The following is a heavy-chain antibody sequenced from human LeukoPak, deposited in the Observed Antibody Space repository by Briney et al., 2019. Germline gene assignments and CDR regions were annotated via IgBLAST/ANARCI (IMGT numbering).Heavy chain of an antibody. D-gene: IGHD1-26*01. Sequence: SETLSLTCTVSGGSISSYYWSWIRQPPGKGLEWIGYIYYSGNTNYNPSLKSRVTMSVDTSKNQFSLKLSSVTAADTAVYYCARDIVGVTRAFGYWGQGTLATVSS. CDR2: IYYSGNT. J-gene: IGHJ4*02. V-gene: IGHV4-59*01. CDR1: GGSISSYY. CDR3: ARDIVGVTRAFGY.